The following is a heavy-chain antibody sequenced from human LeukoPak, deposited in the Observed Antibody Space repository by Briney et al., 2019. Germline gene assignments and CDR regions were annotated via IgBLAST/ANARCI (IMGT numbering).Heavy chain of an antibody. D-gene: IGHD1-26*01. Sequence: SETLSLTCTVSGGSISSYYWSWIRQPPGKGLEWIGYIYYSGNTNYNPSLKSRVTMSVDTSKNQFSLKLSSVTAADTAVYYCARDIVGVTRAFGYWGQGTLATVSS. CDR2: IYYSGNT. J-gene: IGHJ4*02. V-gene: IGHV4-59*01. CDR1: GGSISSYY. CDR3: ARDIVGVTRAFGY.